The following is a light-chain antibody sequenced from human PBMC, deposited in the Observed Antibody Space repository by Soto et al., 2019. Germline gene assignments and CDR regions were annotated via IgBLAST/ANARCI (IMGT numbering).Light chain of an antibody. CDR1: QSVSSY. J-gene: IGKJ5*01. CDR3: QQRSNWPPIT. CDR2: DAS. V-gene: IGKV3-11*01. Sequence: EIVLTQSPATLSLSPVEIATLSCMASQSVSSYLAWYQQKPGQAPRLLIYDASNRATGIPARFSGSGSGTDFTLTISSLEPEDFAVYYCQQRSNWPPITFGQGTRLEIK.